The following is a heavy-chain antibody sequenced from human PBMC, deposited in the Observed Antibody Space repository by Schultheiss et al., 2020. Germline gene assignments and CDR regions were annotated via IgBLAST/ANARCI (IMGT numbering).Heavy chain of an antibody. CDR3: AKSVLGTIAAAGIDY. CDR2: ISYDGSNK. Sequence: GGSLRLSCAASGFTFSSYGMHWVRQAPGKGLEWVAVISYDGSNKYYADSVKGRFTTSRDNAMNTLYLQMNSLRVEDTAVYYCAKSVLGTIAAAGIDYWGQGTLVTVSS. V-gene: IGHV3-30*18. D-gene: IGHD6-13*01. J-gene: IGHJ4*02. CDR1: GFTFSSYG.